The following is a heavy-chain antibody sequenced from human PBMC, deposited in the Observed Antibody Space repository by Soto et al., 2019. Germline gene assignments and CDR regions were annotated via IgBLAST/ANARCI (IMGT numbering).Heavy chain of an antibody. V-gene: IGHV3-23*01. J-gene: IGHJ5*02. CDR2: ISGSGGGT. Sequence: GGSLRLSCAASGFTFSSYAMSWVRQAPGKGLEWVSAISGSGGGTFYADSLKGRFTISRDNSKNTVYLQMNSLRAEDTAVYFCAKKVPASYVGDHNNSFDPWGQGTMVTAPQ. CDR1: GFTFSSYA. D-gene: IGHD2-15*01. CDR3: AKKVPASYVGDHNNSFDP.